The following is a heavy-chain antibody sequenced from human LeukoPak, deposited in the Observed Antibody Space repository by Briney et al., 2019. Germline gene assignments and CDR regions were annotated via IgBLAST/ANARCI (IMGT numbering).Heavy chain of an antibody. CDR1: GFTFSSYW. CDR2: INSDGSST. Sequence: GGSLRLSCAASGFTFSSYWMHWVRQAPGKGLVWVSRINSDGSSTSYADSVKGRFTISRDNTKNSLYLQMNSLRAEDTAVYSCARDKTRGLGYSYSKSGNYFDYWGQGTLVTVSS. D-gene: IGHD5-18*01. J-gene: IGHJ4*02. V-gene: IGHV3-74*01. CDR3: ARDKTRGLGYSYSKSGNYFDY.